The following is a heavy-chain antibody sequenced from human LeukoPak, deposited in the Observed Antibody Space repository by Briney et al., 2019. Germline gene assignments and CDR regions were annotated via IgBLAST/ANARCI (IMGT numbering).Heavy chain of an antibody. CDR1: GFTFDDYA. D-gene: IGHD6-19*01. V-gene: IGHV3-9*03. J-gene: IGHJ4*02. CDR2: ISWNSGSI. Sequence: PGGSLRLSCAASGFTFDDYAMQWVRQAPGKGLEWVSGISWNSGSIGYADSVKGRFTISRDNAKNSLYLQMNSLRAEDMALYYSAKAVAGTYQHGFFDYWGQGTLVTVSS. CDR3: AKAVAGTYQHGFFDY.